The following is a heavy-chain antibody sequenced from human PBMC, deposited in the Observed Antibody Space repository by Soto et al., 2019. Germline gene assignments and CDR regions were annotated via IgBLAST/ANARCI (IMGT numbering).Heavy chain of an antibody. J-gene: IGHJ3*02. V-gene: IGHV3-23*01. D-gene: IGHD2-8*01. CDR3: AKDNGVAVDAFDI. CDR1: GFTFSTYA. CDR2: ISGSGRST. Sequence: EVQLLESGGGLVQPGGSLRLSCAASGFTFSTYAMSWVRQAPGKGLEWVSAISGSGRSTYYADSAKGRFTISRDNSKNTMYLQMNSLRVEDSAVYYCAKDNGVAVDAFDIWGQGTMVTVSS.